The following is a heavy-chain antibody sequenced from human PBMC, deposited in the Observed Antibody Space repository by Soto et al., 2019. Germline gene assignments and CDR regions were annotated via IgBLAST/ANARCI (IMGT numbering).Heavy chain of an antibody. CDR3: AKDNCFIPSCYRLYNWFDP. J-gene: IGHJ5*01. Sequence: PGGSLRLSCVASGFTFSSYGMHWVRQAPGKGLEWVAVIAYDGSNKYYADSVKGRFTISRDNSKNTLFLQMNSLRAEDTAVYYCAKDNCFIPSCYRLYNWFDPWSQGTLVTVSS. CDR2: IAYDGSNK. CDR1: GFTFSSYG. V-gene: IGHV3-30*18. D-gene: IGHD2-2*01.